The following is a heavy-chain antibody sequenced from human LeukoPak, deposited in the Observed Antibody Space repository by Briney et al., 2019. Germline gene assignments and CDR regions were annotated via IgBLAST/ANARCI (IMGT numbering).Heavy chain of an antibody. CDR3: ARGGRAMITFGGVIVINY. V-gene: IGHV1-46*01. CDR1: GYTFTSYY. D-gene: IGHD3-16*02. J-gene: IGHJ4*02. CDR2: INPSGGST. Sequence: ASVKVSCKASGYTFTSYYMHWVRQAPGQGLEWMGIINPSGGSTSYAQKFQGRVTMTRDTSTSTVYMELSSLRSEGTAVYYCARGGRAMITFGGVIVINYWGQGTLVTVSS.